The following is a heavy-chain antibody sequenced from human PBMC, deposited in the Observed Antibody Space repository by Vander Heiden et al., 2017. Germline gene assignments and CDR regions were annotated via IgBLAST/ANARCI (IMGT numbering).Heavy chain of an antibody. CDR1: GDSVHSNSAA. J-gene: IGHJ4*02. D-gene: IGHD3-16*01. V-gene: IGHV6-1*01. CDR3: ARAGAGGEFRFFDY. CDR2: TYYRSKWYN. Sequence: HLQQSGPGLVKPSQTISPTCGISGDSVHSNSAAWTWVRRSPSRVLEWLGRTYYRSKWYNDNAASVKSRMSINPDTSKNQFSLQVNSVTPEDSAVYYCARAGAGGEFRFFDYWGQGVLVTVSS.